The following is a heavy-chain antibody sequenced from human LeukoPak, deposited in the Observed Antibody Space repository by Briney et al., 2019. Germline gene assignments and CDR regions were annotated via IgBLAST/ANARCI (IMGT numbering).Heavy chain of an antibody. J-gene: IGHJ3*02. CDR3: ARLRLAAADAFDI. D-gene: IGHD6-13*01. CDR1: GYIYTSYW. CDR2: IYPGDSDT. V-gene: IGHV5-51*01. Sequence: GESLKISCNSSGYIYTSYWIGWVRQMPGKGLEWMGIIYPGDSDTRYSPSFQGQVTISADKSISTAYLQWSSLKASDTAMYYCARLRLAAADAFDIWGQGTMVTVSS.